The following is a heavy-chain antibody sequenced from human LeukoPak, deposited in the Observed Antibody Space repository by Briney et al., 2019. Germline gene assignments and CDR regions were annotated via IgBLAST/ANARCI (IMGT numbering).Heavy chain of an antibody. V-gene: IGHV4-30-4*01. D-gene: IGHD3-10*01. CDR2: IYYSGST. Sequence: SETVSLTCTVSGGSISSGDYYWSWIRQPPGKGLEWIGYIYYSGSTYYNPSLKSRVTISVDTSKNQFSLKLSSVTAADTAVYYCARRYGSGSSLDYWGQGTLVTVSS. CDR3: ARRYGSGSSLDY. J-gene: IGHJ4*02. CDR1: GGSISSGDYY.